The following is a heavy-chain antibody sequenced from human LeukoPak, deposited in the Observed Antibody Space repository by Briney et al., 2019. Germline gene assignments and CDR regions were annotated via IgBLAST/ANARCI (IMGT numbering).Heavy chain of an antibody. CDR1: GYTFTGYY. D-gene: IGHD6-13*01. J-gene: IGHJ5*02. V-gene: IGHV1-2*02. CDR3: ARERRRTVAAAGTNWFDP. CDR2: INPSSGGT. Sequence: GASVKVSCRASGYTFTGYYMHWVRQAPGQGLEWMGWINPSSGGTNYAQKFQGRVTMTRDTSISTAYMELSRLRSDDTAVYYCARERRRTVAAAGTNWFDPWGQGTLVTVSS.